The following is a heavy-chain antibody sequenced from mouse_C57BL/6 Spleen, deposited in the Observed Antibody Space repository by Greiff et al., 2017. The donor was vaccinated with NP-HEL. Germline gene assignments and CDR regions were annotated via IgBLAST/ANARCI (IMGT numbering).Heavy chain of an antibody. CDR2: IYPGSGNT. CDR1: GYTFTDYY. Sequence: QVQLQQSGAELVRPGASVKLSCKASGYTFTDYYINWVKQRPGQGLEWIARIYPGSGNTYYTEKFKGKATLTAEKSSSTAYMQLSSLTSDDSAVYFCARRGGYDEGYYFDYWGQGTTLTVSS. V-gene: IGHV1-76*01. CDR3: ARRGGYDEGYYFDY. J-gene: IGHJ2*01. D-gene: IGHD2-2*01.